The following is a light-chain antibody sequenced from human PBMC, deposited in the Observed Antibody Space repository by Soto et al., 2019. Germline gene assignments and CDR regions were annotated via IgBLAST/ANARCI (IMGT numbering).Light chain of an antibody. V-gene: IGLV4-60*02. J-gene: IGLJ3*02. CDR2: IEGSGSY. Sequence: QLVLPQSSSASASLGSSVKPTCTLSSAHSSYIIAWHQQQRGKAPRHLMKIEGSGSYNKGSGVPDRFSGSSSGADRYLTISNLQFEDEADYYCETWDSNTLVFGGGTKVTVL. CDR1: SAHSSYI. CDR3: ETWDSNTLV.